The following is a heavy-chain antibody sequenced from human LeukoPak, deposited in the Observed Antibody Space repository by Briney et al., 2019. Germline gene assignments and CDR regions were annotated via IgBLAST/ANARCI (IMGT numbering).Heavy chain of an antibody. J-gene: IGHJ4*02. CDR2: IYYSGST. D-gene: IGHD6-13*01. V-gene: IGHV4-59*12. CDR1: GGSISSYY. CDR3: ARGPIGSSWYRN. Sequence: SETLSLTCTVSGGSISSYYWSWIRQPPGKGLEWIGYIYYSGSTSYNPSLKSRVTISVDTSKNQFSLKLSSVTAADTAVYYCARGPIGSSWYRNWGQGTLVTVSS.